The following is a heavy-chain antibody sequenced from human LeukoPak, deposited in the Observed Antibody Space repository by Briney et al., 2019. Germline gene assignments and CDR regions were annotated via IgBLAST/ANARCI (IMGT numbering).Heavy chain of an antibody. V-gene: IGHV3-21*01. CDR2: ISSSSSSYK. CDR3: ACLRGPSDY. Sequence: GGSLRLSCAASGFTFISYNMNWVRQAPGKGLEWVSSISSSSSSYKYYADSVKGRFTISRDNTKNSLYLQMDSLTADDTAVYFCACLRGPSDYWGQGTLVTVSS. J-gene: IGHJ4*02. D-gene: IGHD4-17*01. CDR1: GFTFISYN.